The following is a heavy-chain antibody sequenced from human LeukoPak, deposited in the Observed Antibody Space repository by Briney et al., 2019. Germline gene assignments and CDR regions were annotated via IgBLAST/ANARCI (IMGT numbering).Heavy chain of an antibody. D-gene: IGHD5-12*01. J-gene: IGHJ4*02. CDR1: AGSISTYY. V-gene: IGHV4-59*08. CDR3: ARHATGYDPLDF. CDR2: ISYSGTT. Sequence: SETLSLTCSVSAGSISTYYWSWIRQPPGKGLEWIGYISYSGTTNYNPSLKSRVTLSVDTSQNQLSLRLTSMTAADMAVYYCARHATGYDPLDFWGQGTLVIVSS.